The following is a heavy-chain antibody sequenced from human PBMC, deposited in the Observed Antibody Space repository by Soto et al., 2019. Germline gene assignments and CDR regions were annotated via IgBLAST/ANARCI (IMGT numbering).Heavy chain of an antibody. CDR2: ISYSGSA. D-gene: IGHD3-10*01. CDR1: GGSIDSYY. J-gene: IGHJ5*02. Sequence: QVQLQESGPGLVRPSETLSLTCNVSGGSIDSYYWTWLRQPPGKGLEWIGYISYSGSATYNPSLQSRVTISVDTSKSHFSLTLNSATDADTAVYYCARDMYIYDSRTYHNPVNWFDPWGQGILVTVSS. V-gene: IGHV4-59*01. CDR3: ARDMYIYDSRTYHNPVNWFDP.